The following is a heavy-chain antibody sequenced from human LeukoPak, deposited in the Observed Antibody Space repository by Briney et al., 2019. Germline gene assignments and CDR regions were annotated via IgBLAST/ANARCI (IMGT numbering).Heavy chain of an antibody. J-gene: IGHJ4*02. Sequence: GGSLRLSCAASGFTFSSYSMNWVRQAPGKGLEWVSYISSSSSTIYYADSVKGRFTISRDNAKNSLYLQMNSLRAEDTAVYYCARASYTTTWHHLGSWGQGTLVTVSS. CDR3: ARASYTTTWHHLGS. CDR1: GFTFSSYS. D-gene: IGHD3-16*01. CDR2: ISSSSSTI. V-gene: IGHV3-48*04.